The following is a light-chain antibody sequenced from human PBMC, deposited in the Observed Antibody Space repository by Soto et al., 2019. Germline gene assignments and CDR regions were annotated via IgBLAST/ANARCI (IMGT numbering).Light chain of an antibody. CDR3: NSMTISSTSRYV. Sequence: QSALTHPAAVSGSPRESITTSCTGTTSDIGTYNYVSWFQQYSGKAPKLLIYEVNNRPSGVSNRFSGSKSGNSASLTISGLQAEDEADYYCNSMTISSTSRYVFGTGTKLTVL. J-gene: IGLJ1*01. V-gene: IGLV2-14*01. CDR2: EVN. CDR1: TSDIGTYNY.